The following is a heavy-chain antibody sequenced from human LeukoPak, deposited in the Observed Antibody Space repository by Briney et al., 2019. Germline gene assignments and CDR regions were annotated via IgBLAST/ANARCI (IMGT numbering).Heavy chain of an antibody. CDR1: GFTFGNHW. CDR2: IQPDGTAK. J-gene: IGHJ4*02. D-gene: IGHD3-9*01. V-gene: IGHV3-7*01. Sequence: GGSLRLSCAASGFTFGNHWMTWVRQAPGKGLEWVANIQPDGTAKEYVGSVKGRFSIPRDNAENSLYLQMNSLRAEDTAVYYCARWNYDSLTGYYIDYWGQGTLVAVSS. CDR3: ARWNYDSLTGYYIDY.